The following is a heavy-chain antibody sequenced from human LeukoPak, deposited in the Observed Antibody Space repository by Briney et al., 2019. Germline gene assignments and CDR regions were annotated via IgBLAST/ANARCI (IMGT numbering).Heavy chain of an antibody. CDR1: GFTFSSYS. Sequence: PGGSLRLSCAASGFTFSSYSMNWVRQAPGKGLEWVSSISSSSSYIYYADSVKGRFTISRDNAKNSLYLQMNSLRAEDTAVYYCARDRSRSIWDYGGTTPYNWFDPWGQGTLVTVSS. CDR3: ARDRSRSIWDYGGTTPYNWFDP. D-gene: IGHD4-23*01. CDR2: ISSSSSYI. J-gene: IGHJ5*02. V-gene: IGHV3-21*01.